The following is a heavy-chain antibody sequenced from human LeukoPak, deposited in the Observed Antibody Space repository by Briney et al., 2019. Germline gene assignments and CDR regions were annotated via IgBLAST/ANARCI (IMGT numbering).Heavy chain of an antibody. CDR3: ARDMGIGVGASDY. Sequence: ASVKVSCKASGYTFTSYDINWVRQATGQGLEWMGWMSPNSGNTGYAQKFQGRVTITRNTSISTAYMELSSLRSEDTAVYYCARDMGIGVGASDYWGQGTLVTVSS. CDR2: MSPNSGNT. V-gene: IGHV1-8*03. D-gene: IGHD1-26*01. J-gene: IGHJ4*02. CDR1: GYTFTSYD.